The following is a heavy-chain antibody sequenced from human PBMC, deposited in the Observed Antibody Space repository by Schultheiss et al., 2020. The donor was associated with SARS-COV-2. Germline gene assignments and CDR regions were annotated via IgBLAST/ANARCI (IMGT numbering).Heavy chain of an antibody. V-gene: IGHV4-34*01. Sequence: SETLSLTCTVSGGSISSYYWSWIRQPPGKGLEWIGEINHSGSTNYNPSLKSRVTISVDTSKNQFSLKLSSVTAADTAVYYCARRDTIVGAIAYFDHWGQGTLVTVSS. J-gene: IGHJ4*02. CDR1: GGSISSYY. CDR3: ARRDTIVGAIAYFDH. D-gene: IGHD1-26*01. CDR2: INHSGST.